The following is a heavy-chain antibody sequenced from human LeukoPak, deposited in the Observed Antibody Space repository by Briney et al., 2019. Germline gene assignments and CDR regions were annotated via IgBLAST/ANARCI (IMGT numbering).Heavy chain of an antibody. CDR3: ATGDSPGRNHPDFYYYDGMDV. Sequence: ASVKVSCKVSGYTLTELCMHWVRQPPGKGLAWMGGFDPEDGETIYAQKFQGRVTMTEDTSTDTAYMELSSMRSEDTAVYYCATGDSPGRNHPDFYYYDGMDVWGQGTTVTASS. V-gene: IGHV1-24*01. D-gene: IGHD1-14*01. J-gene: IGHJ6*02. CDR2: FDPEDGET. CDR1: GYTLTELC.